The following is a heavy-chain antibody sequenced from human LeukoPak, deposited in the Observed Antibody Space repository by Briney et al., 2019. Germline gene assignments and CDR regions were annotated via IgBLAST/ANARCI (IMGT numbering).Heavy chain of an antibody. CDR2: ISWGGAST. CDR1: GFTFDDYT. J-gene: IGHJ4*02. D-gene: IGHD3-22*01. CDR3: AKVQSPQVVTKSLDF. V-gene: IGHV3-43*01. Sequence: PGGSLRLSCAVSGFTFDDYTMHWVRQAPGKGLEWVSLISWGGASTYYADSVKGRFTISRDNSRNSLYLQMNSLGTGDTAVYYCAKVQSPQVVTKSLDFWGQGTLVTVSS.